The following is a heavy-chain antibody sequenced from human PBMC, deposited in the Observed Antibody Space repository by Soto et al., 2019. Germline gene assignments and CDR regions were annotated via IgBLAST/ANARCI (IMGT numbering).Heavy chain of an antibody. Sequence: QVQLVQSGAEVKKPGSSVKVSCKASGGTFSSYAISWVRQAPGQGLEWMGGIIPIFGTANYAQKFQGSVTITADDSTRTAYMELSSLRSEDTAVYYCARARGLVLHYYDGMDVWGQGTTVTVSS. CDR1: GGTFSSYA. D-gene: IGHD6-6*01. CDR2: IIPIFGTA. J-gene: IGHJ6*02. V-gene: IGHV1-69*01. CDR3: ARARGLVLHYYDGMDV.